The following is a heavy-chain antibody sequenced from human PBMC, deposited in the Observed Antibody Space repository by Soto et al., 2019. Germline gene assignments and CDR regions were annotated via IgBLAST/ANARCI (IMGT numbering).Heavy chain of an antibody. CDR2: INPSGGST. J-gene: IGHJ6*02. CDR1: GYTFTSYY. V-gene: IGHV1-46*03. CDR3: ARDRGGYYYGMDV. D-gene: IGHD3-10*01. Sequence: GASVKVSCKASGYTFTSYYMHWVRQDPGQGLEWMGIINPSGGSTSYAQKFQGRVTMTRDTSTSTVYMELSSLRSEDTAVYYCARDRGGYYYGMDVWGQGTTVTVSS.